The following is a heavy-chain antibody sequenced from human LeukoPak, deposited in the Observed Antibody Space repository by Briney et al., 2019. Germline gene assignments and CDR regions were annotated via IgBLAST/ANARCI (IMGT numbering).Heavy chain of an antibody. V-gene: IGHV3-30*02. J-gene: IGHJ4*02. CDR2: IRLDGSDE. Sequence: GGSLTLSCPASGFTFSGYGMHWVRQAPGKGLEWVAFIRLDGSDEYYGDSVKGRFTISRDNSKNTLYLQMNSLRPEDTAVYYCARDHSQNFDYWGQGTLVTVSS. CDR3: ARDHSQNFDY. CDR1: GFTFSGYG. D-gene: IGHD5-18*01.